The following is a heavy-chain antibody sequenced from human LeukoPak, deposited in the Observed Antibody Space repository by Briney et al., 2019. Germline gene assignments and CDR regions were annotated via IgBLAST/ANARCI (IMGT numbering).Heavy chain of an antibody. CDR3: ATSRVPWGLDV. J-gene: IGHJ6*02. D-gene: IGHD5-24*01. CDR1: GFTFSKYW. V-gene: IGHV3-7*01. CDR2: IKEDGSER. Sequence: PGGSLMLSWAASGFTFSKYWMLWVRQAPEKGLEFVANIKEDGSERHYVDSVKGRFTISRDNAKNSLYLQMNSLRAEDTALYYCATSRVPWGLDVWGQGTTVTVSS.